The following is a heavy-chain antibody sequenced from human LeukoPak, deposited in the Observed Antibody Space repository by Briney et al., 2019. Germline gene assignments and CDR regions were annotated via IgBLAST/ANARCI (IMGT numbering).Heavy chain of an antibody. CDR1: GFTFSSFE. CDR2: ISSGGTTM. Sequence: GGSLRLSCAASGFTFSSFEMNWVRQAPGKGLEWVSYISSGGTTMYYADSVKGRFTISRDNAKNSLYLQMNSLRAEDTAVYYCARTNYYDSSGYSYWGQGTLVTVSS. V-gene: IGHV3-48*03. CDR3: ARTNYYDSSGYSY. D-gene: IGHD3-22*01. J-gene: IGHJ4*02.